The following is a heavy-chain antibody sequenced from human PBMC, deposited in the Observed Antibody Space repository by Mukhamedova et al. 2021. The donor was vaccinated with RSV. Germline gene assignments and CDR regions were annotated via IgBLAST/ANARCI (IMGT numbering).Heavy chain of an antibody. D-gene: IGHD3-10*01. V-gene: IGHV3-9*01. CDR2: ISWNSGSI. J-gene: IGHJ4*02. Sequence: WGGLEWVSGISWNSGSIGYADSVKGRFTISRDNAKNSLYLQMNSLRAEDTALYYCAKDITRWYYGSGCYYNHWGKGTLVTVSS. CDR3: AKDITRWYYGSGCYYNH.